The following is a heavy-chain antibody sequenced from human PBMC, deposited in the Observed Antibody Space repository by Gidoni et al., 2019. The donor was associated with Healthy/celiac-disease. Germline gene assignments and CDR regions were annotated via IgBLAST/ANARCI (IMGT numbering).Heavy chain of an antibody. Sequence: QVQLVESGGGVVQPGRSLRLSCAASGFTFSSYGMPWVRQAPGKGLEWVAVISHDGSNKYYADSVKGRFTISRDNSKNTLYLQMNSLRAEDTAVYYCAKEGGIAARFPDFDYWGQGTLVTVSS. D-gene: IGHD6-25*01. V-gene: IGHV3-30*18. CDR3: AKEGGIAARFPDFDY. CDR1: GFTFSSYG. CDR2: ISHDGSNK. J-gene: IGHJ4*02.